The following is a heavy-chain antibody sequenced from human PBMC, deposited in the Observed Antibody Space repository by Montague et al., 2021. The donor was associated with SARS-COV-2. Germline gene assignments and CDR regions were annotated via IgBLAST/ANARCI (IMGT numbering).Heavy chain of an antibody. D-gene: IGHD6-13*01. Sequence: SETLSLTCSVSGGPFSSTSFYWGWIRQSPGKGLEWVANFYYNGITYYNPSLKSRVTLSVDPSTNQFFLKLTSVTAADTAVYYCARDGDSSSWYWFDPWGQGTLVTVSS. CDR3: ARDGDSSSWYWFDP. V-gene: IGHV4-39*02. CDR1: GGPFSSTSFY. CDR2: FYYNGIT. J-gene: IGHJ5*02.